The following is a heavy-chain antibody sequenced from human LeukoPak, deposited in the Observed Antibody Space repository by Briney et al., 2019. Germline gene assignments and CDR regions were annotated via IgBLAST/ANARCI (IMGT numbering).Heavy chain of an antibody. V-gene: IGHV1-69*13. CDR3: ARDSGSYLNWFDP. Sequence: SVKVSCKASGGTFSSYAISWVRQAPGQGLEWMGGITPIFGTANYAQKFQGRVTITADESTSTAYMELSSLRSEDTAVYYCARDSGSYLNWFDPWGQGTLVTVSS. CDR2: ITPIFGTA. J-gene: IGHJ5*02. D-gene: IGHD1-26*01. CDR1: GGTFSSYA.